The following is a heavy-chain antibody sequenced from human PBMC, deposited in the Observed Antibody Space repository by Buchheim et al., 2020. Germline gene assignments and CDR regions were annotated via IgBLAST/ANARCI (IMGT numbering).Heavy chain of an antibody. V-gene: IGHV3-23*01. CDR2: ISGSGGST. CDR3: AKPNYYDSSGYYYEDYLDY. CDR1: GFTFSSYA. Sequence: EVQLLESGGGLVQPGGSLRLSCAASGFTFSSYAMSWVRQAPGKGLEWVSAISGSGGSTYYADSVTGRFTISRDNSKNTLYLQMNSLRAEDTAVYYCAKPNYYDSSGYYYEDYLDYWGQGTL. D-gene: IGHD3-22*01. J-gene: IGHJ4*02.